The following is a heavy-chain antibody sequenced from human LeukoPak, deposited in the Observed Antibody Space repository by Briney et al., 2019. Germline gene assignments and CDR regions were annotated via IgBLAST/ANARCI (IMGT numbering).Heavy chain of an antibody. J-gene: IGHJ4*02. Sequence: GGSLRLSCAASGFTFSSYGMHWVRQAPGKGLEWVAVISYGGSNKYYADSVKGRFTISRDNSKNTLYLQMNSLRAEDTAVYYCAKARILNIVVVPAALDYWGQGTLVTVSS. D-gene: IGHD2-2*01. V-gene: IGHV3-30*18. CDR2: ISYGGSNK. CDR3: AKARILNIVVVPAALDY. CDR1: GFTFSSYG.